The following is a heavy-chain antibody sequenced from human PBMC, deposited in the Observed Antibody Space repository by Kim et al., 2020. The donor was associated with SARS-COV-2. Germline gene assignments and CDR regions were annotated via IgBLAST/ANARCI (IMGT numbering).Heavy chain of an antibody. CDR2: INQDGSEK. CDR1: GFTFSSYW. CDR3: ARDCTNGVCLSF. Sequence: GGSLRLSCAASGFTFSSYWMTWVRQAPGKGLEWVATINQDGSEKKYVDSVKGRFTISRDNGENSLYLQMNSLGAEDTAVYYCARDCTNGVCLSFWGQGTLVTASS. J-gene: IGHJ4*02. V-gene: IGHV3-7*01. D-gene: IGHD2-8*01.